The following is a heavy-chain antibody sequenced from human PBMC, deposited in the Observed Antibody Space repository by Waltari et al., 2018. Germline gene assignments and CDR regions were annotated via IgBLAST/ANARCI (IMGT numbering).Heavy chain of an antibody. Sequence: QVQLQESGPGLVKPSQTLSLTCTVSGVSIRSGDAHWNWIRQPPGKGLEWIGYVYYSGSTYYNPSLKSRLTISVDTSKNQFYLHLNSVTAADTAVYYCARADYYYDKNWFDPWGQGTPVTVSS. CDR1: GVSIRSGDAH. CDR3: ARADYYYDKNWFDP. V-gene: IGHV4-30-4*08. J-gene: IGHJ5*02. D-gene: IGHD3-22*01. CDR2: VYYSGST.